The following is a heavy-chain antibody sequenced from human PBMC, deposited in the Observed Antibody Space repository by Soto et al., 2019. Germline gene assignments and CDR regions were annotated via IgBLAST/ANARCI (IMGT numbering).Heavy chain of an antibody. CDR2: ISGSGGST. V-gene: IGHV3-23*01. D-gene: IGHD3-9*01. CDR1: GFTFSSYA. J-gene: IGHJ4*02. CDR3: AKDQSGSWFYFDY. Sequence: EVQLLESGGGLAQPGGSLRLSCAASGFTFSSYAMSWVRQAPGKGLEWVSAISGSGGSTYYADSVKGRFTISRDNSKNTLYLQMNSLRAEDTAVYYCAKDQSGSWFYFDYWGQGTLVTVSS.